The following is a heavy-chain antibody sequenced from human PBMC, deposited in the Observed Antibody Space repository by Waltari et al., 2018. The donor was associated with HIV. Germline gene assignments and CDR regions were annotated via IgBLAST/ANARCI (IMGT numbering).Heavy chain of an antibody. J-gene: IGHJ6*02. CDR3: ARDKGFGSSWYNYGMDV. V-gene: IGHV4-4*07. Sequence: QVQLQESGPGLVKPSETLSLTCTVPGRPLSSYYWSWIRQPAGKGLEWIGLIYTSGSTNYNPSLKSRVTMSVDTSKNQFSLKLSSVTAADTAVYYCARDKGFGSSWYNYGMDVWGQGTTVTVSS. CDR2: IYTSGST. D-gene: IGHD6-13*01. CDR1: GRPLSSYY.